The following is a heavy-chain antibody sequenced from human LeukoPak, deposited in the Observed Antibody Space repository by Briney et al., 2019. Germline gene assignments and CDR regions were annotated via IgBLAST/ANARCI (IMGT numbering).Heavy chain of an antibody. D-gene: IGHD1-26*01. CDR1: GGSISSTSYY. J-gene: IGHJ4*02. CDR2: IYTSGST. Sequence: PSETLSLTCTVSGGSISSTSYYWGWIRQPPGKGLEWIGRIYTSGSTNYNPSLKSRVTMSVDTSKNQFSLKLSSVTAADTAVYYCARESRRWELLHDYWGQGTLVTVSS. CDR3: ARESRRWELLHDY. V-gene: IGHV4-39*07.